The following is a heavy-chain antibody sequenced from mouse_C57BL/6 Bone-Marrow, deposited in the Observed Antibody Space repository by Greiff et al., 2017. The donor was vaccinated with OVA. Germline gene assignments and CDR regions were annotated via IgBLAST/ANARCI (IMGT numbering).Heavy chain of an antibody. CDR1: GYTFTDYN. V-gene: IGHV1-18*01. J-gene: IGHJ4*01. Sequence: EVQLQQSGPELVKPGASVKIPCKASGYTFTDYNMDWVKQSHGQSLEWIGDINPNNGGTIYNQKFKGKATLTVDKSSSTAYMELRSLTSEDTAVYYCARRWLLRFCYAMDYWGQGTSVTVPS. D-gene: IGHD2-3*01. CDR2: INPNNGGT. CDR3: ARRWLLRFCYAMDY.